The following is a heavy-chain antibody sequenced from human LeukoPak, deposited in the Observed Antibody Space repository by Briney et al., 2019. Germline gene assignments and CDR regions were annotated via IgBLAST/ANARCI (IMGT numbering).Heavy chain of an antibody. Sequence: NPSETLSLTCTVSGGSISSYYWGWIRQPPGKGLEWIGSIYYSGSTYYNPSLKSRVTISVDTSKNQFSLKLSSVTAADTAVYYCATQSIAAVGYWGQGTLVTVSS. D-gene: IGHD6-13*01. CDR2: IYYSGST. CDR1: GGSISSYY. J-gene: IGHJ4*02. CDR3: ATQSIAAVGY. V-gene: IGHV4-39*01.